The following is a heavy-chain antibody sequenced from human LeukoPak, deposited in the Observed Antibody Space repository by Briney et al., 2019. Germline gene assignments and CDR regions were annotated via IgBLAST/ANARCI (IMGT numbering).Heavy chain of an antibody. CDR3: AKEGGYGSLPSLDAFVI. CDR1: GFTFSSYG. Sequence: GGSLRLSCAASGFTFSSYGMHWVRQAPGKGLEWVAVISYDGSNKYYADSVKGRFTISRDNSKNTLFLQMNSLRAEDTALYYCAKEGGYGSLPSLDAFVIWGQGTMVTVSS. J-gene: IGHJ3*02. CDR2: ISYDGSNK. V-gene: IGHV3-30*18. D-gene: IGHD1-26*01.